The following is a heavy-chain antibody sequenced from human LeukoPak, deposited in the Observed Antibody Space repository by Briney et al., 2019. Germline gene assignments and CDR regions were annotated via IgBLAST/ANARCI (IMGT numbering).Heavy chain of an antibody. CDR3: ARVLNPWFGEFAFDY. D-gene: IGHD3-10*01. CDR2: IYYSGST. Sequence: SETLSLTCTVSGDSISSYYWSWIWQPPGKRLEWIGYIYYSGSTNYNPSLKSRLTISLDTSKNQFSLKLSSVTAADTAVYYCARVLNPWFGEFAFDYWGQGALVIVSS. V-gene: IGHV4-59*01. J-gene: IGHJ4*02. CDR1: GDSISSYY.